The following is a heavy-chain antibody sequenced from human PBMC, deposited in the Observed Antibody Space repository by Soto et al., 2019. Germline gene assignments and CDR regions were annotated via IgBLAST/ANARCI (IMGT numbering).Heavy chain of an antibody. CDR3: AIFRDALATVDDFVS. CDR2: ISGSGVTT. J-gene: IGHJ3*01. V-gene: IGHV3-23*01. Sequence: QPGGSLRLSCAASGFTFSNYAMTWVRQAPGKGLEYISAISGSGVTTYYADSMKGRFTVSRDNSKNTLYLQLISLRAEDTAIYYCAIFRDALATVDDFVSWGQGTMVTV. D-gene: IGHD3-10*01. CDR1: GFTFSNYA.